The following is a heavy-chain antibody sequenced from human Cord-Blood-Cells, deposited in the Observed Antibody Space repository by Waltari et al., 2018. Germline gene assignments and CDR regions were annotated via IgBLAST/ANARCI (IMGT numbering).Heavy chain of an antibody. V-gene: IGHV3-30-3*01. CDR1: GFPFSSYA. CDR2: ISYDGSNK. Sequence: QVQLVASGGGVVQPGRSLRLSCAASGFPFSSYALHWVCKAPGKGLEWVAVISYDGSNKYYADSVKGRFTISRDNSKNTLYLQMNSLRAEDTAVYYCAKVGGYSSSWYAFDIWGQGTMVTVSS. D-gene: IGHD6-13*01. CDR3: AKVGGYSSSWYAFDI. J-gene: IGHJ3*02.